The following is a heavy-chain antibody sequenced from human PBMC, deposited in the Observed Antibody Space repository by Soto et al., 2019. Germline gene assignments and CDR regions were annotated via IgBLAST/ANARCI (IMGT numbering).Heavy chain of an antibody. CDR2: IYPGDSDT. D-gene: IGHD3-22*01. J-gene: IGHJ3*02. V-gene: IGHV5-51*01. Sequence: GESLKISCKGSGYSFTSYWIGWVCQMPGKGLEWMGIIYPGDSDTRYSPSFQGQVTISADKSIITAYLQWSSLKASDTAMYYCASSYYYDSSGYYDGGAFDIWGQGTMVTVSS. CDR3: ASSYYYDSSGYYDGGAFDI. CDR1: GYSFTSYW.